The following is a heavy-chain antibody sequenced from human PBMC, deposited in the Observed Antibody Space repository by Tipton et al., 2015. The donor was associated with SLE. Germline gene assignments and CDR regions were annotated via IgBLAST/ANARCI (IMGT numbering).Heavy chain of an antibody. Sequence: SLRLSCAASGFTVSSNYMSWVRQAPGKGLEWVSVIYSGGSTYYADSVKGRFTISRDNSKNTLYLQMNSLRAEDTAVYYCARELEYSSSRGWYFDLWGRGTLVTVSS. V-gene: IGHV3-53*05. J-gene: IGHJ2*01. D-gene: IGHD6-6*01. CDR3: ARELEYSSSRGWYFDL. CDR2: IYSGGST. CDR1: GFTVSSNY.